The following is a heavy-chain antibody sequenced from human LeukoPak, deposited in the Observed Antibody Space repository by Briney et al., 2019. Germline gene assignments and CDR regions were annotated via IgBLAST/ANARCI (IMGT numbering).Heavy chain of an antibody. V-gene: IGHV3-23*01. CDR3: SKDSGSGGEDY. D-gene: IGHD3-10*01. J-gene: IGHJ4*02. Sequence: GGSLRLSCAASGFIFSHYSMNWVRQAPGQGLEWVSGIRESGTGTYYADSVKGRFTVSRDNSKNTMYLHMNSLRAEDTAVYYCSKDSGSGGEDYWGQGTLVTVSS. CDR1: GFIFSHYS. CDR2: IRESGTGT.